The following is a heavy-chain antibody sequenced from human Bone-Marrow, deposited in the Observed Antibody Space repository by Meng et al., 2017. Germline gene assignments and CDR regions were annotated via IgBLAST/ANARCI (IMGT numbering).Heavy chain of an antibody. V-gene: IGHV3-11*04. D-gene: IGHD5-18*01. J-gene: IGHJ5*02. CDR2: MSTTGSTK. CDR1: GFTFSDYY. Sequence: GESLKISCAASGFTFSDYYMSWIRQAPGKGLEWISYMSTTGSTKWYADSVKGRFTISRDNAENSLYLEMNSLRAEDTAVYYCARDAGLVDTAMVPFDPWGQGTLVTVSS. CDR3: ARDAGLVDTAMVPFDP.